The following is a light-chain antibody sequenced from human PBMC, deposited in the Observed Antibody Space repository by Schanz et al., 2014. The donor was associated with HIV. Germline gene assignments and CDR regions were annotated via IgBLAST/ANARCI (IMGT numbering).Light chain of an antibody. CDR2: ATS. CDR3: QQYGSFFS. CDR1: QSVYTSS. J-gene: IGKJ4*01. V-gene: IGKV3-20*01. Sequence: EVVLTQSPGTLSLSPGERATLSCRASQSVYTSSLAWYQQKPGQSPRLLFYATSTRATGIPDRFSGSGSGTDFTLTISRLEPEDSAVYYCQQYGSFFSFGGGTKVEIK.